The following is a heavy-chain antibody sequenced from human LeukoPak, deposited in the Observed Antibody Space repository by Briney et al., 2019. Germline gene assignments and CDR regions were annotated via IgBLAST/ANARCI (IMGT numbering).Heavy chain of an antibody. Sequence: GGSLRLXCAASGFTFSSYWMSWVRPAPGKGLEWVANIKQDGSEKYYVDSVKGRFTISRDNAKNSLYLQMNSLRAEDTAVYYCARLGGIAAAGLDAFDIWGQGTMVTVSS. V-gene: IGHV3-7*01. CDR2: IKQDGSEK. CDR3: ARLGGIAAAGLDAFDI. CDR1: GFTFSSYW. D-gene: IGHD6-13*01. J-gene: IGHJ3*02.